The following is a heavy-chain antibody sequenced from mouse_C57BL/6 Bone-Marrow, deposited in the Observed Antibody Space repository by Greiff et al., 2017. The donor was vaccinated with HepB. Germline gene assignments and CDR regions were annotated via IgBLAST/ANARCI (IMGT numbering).Heavy chain of an antibody. Sequence: EVHLVESGGGLVKPGGSLKLSCAASGFTFSDYGMHWVRQAPEKGLEWVAYISSGSSTIYYADTVKGRFTISRDNAKNTLFLQMTSLRSEDTAMYYCARVTTGYYYAMDYWGQGTSVTVSS. D-gene: IGHD2-1*01. CDR3: ARVTTGYYYAMDY. CDR1: GFTFSDYG. CDR2: ISSGSSTI. V-gene: IGHV5-17*01. J-gene: IGHJ4*01.